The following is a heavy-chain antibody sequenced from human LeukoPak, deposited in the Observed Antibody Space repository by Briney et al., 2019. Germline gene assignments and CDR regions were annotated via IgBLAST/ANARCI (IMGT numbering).Heavy chain of an antibody. D-gene: IGHD3-22*01. Sequence: GRSLRLSCAASGFTFSSYGMHWVRQAPGKGLEWVAVIWYDGSNKYYADSVKGRFTISRDNSKNTLYLQMNSLRAEDTAVYYCARGQTYYYDSSGYYNYFDYWGQGTLVTVSS. V-gene: IGHV3-33*01. J-gene: IGHJ4*02. CDR1: GFTFSSYG. CDR3: ARGQTYYYDSSGYYNYFDY. CDR2: IWYDGSNK.